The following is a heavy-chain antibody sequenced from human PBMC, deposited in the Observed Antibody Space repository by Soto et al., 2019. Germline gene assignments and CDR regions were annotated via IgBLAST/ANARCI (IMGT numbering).Heavy chain of an antibody. V-gene: IGHV3-23*01. Sequence: GGSLRLSCAASGFIFSSCVMTWVRQAPGKGLEWVSSISPSGSDAFYPDSVRGRFTISRDNSKNTLFLQMNSLGAEDTAVYYCAKRLSRDFDYWGQGVLVTVSS. CDR3: AKRLSRDFDY. J-gene: IGHJ4*02. D-gene: IGHD6-19*01. CDR2: ISPSGSDA. CDR1: GFIFSSCV.